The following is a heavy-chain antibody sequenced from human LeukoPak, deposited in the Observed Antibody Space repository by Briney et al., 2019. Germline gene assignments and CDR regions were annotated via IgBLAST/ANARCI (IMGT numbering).Heavy chain of an antibody. J-gene: IGHJ4*02. D-gene: IGHD5-12*01. CDR1: GYSISSGYY. CDR3: ARDYSGYEGVPDY. Sequence: KPSETLSLTCAVSGYSISSGYYWGWIRQPPGKGLEWIGSIYHSGSTYYNPSLKSRVTISVDTSKNQFSLKLSSVTAADTAVYYCARDYSGYEGVPDYWGQGTLVTVSS. V-gene: IGHV4-38-2*02. CDR2: IYHSGST.